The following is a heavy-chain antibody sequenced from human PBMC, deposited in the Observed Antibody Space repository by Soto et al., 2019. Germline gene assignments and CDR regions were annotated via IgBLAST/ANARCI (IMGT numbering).Heavy chain of an antibody. J-gene: IGHJ4*02. CDR1: GGSISSYY. V-gene: IGHV4-59*08. CDR2: IYYSGST. CDR3: ARRYGSCFDY. D-gene: IGHD5-18*01. Sequence: QVQLQESGPGLVKPSETLSLTCTVSGGSISSYYWSWIRQPPGKGLEWIGYIYYSGSTNYNPSLKSRVTIAVDTAKNQSTRKLSSVTAADTAVYYGARRYGSCFDYWGQGTLVTVSS.